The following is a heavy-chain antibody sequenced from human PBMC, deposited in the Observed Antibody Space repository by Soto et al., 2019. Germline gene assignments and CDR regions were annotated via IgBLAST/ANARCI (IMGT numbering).Heavy chain of an antibody. CDR2: LHSGGDT. V-gene: IGHV3-53*04. CDR3: ARDVPYYYASRMDV. D-gene: IGHD3-10*01. J-gene: IGHJ6*02. CDR1: GIPVSSNY. Sequence: VQLVESGGGLVQPGGSLRLSCAASGIPVSSNYMTWVRQAPGKGLEWVSVLHSGGDTYYANSVKGRFTISRHDSTNTLFLQMNSLTPEDTAVYYCARDVPYYYASRMDVWGQGTTVTVSS.